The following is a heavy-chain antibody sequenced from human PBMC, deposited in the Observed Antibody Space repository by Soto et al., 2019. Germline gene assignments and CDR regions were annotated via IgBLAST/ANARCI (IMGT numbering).Heavy chain of an antibody. V-gene: IGHV1-69*02. CDR3: SIGSWSAETFDI. Sequence: QVHLVQSGAEVKTPGSSVKVSCKAAGGTFNTYTLIWVRQAPGHGLEWMGRIIPMLTVTNSAQKFQGRVTLTADKSTVTAFMELTSLRSDDTAIYYCSIGSWSAETFDIWGQGTMVTVSS. D-gene: IGHD2-2*01. CDR1: GGTFNTYT. J-gene: IGHJ3*02. CDR2: IIPMLTVT.